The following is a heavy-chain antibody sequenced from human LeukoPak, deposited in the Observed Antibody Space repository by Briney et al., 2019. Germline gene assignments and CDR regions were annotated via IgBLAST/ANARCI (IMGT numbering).Heavy chain of an antibody. CDR2: IKQDGSEK. V-gene: IGHV3-7*01. CDR3: ARGDSSGWQGDFDY. D-gene: IGHD6-19*01. J-gene: IGHJ4*02. CDR1: GFTFSSYW. Sequence: QPGGSLRLSCAASGFTFSSYWMSWVRQAPGKGLEWVANIKQDGSEKYYVDSVKGRFTISRDNAKNSLYLQMNSLRAGDTAVYYCARGDSSGWQGDFDYWGQGTLVTVSS.